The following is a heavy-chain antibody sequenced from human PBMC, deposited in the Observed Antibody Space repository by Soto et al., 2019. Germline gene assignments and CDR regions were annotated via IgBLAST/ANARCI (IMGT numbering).Heavy chain of an antibody. D-gene: IGHD3-16*01. J-gene: IGHJ6*02. V-gene: IGHV4-34*01. Sequence: PSETLSLTCAVYGGSFSGYYWSWIRQPPGKGLEWIGEINHSGSTNYNPSLKSRVTISVDTSKNQFSLKLSPVTAADTAVYYCARDWFNRWGILTNSFNYYYGMDVWGQGTTVTVSS. CDR1: GGSFSGYY. CDR3: ARDWFNRWGILTNSFNYYYGMDV. CDR2: INHSGST.